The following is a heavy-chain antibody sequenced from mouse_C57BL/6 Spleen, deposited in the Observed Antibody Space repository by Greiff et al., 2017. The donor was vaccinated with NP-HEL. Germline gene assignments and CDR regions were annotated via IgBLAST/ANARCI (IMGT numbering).Heavy chain of an antibody. J-gene: IGHJ4*01. Sequence: QVQLQQSGPELVKPGASVKISCKASGYAFSSSWMNWVKQRPGKGLEWIGRIYPGDGDTNYNGKFKGKATLTEDKSSSTAYMQLSSLTSEDSAVYFCARDSNYLYYYALDYWGQGTSVTVAS. D-gene: IGHD2-5*01. V-gene: IGHV1-82*01. CDR2: IYPGDGDT. CDR3: ARDSNYLYYYALDY. CDR1: GYAFSSSW.